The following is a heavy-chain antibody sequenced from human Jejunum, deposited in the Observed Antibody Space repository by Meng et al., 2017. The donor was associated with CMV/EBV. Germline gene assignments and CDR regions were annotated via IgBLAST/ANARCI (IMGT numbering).Heavy chain of an antibody. CDR3: AKVSTFAYGPGSYFDY. CDR1: FTFNTYA. Sequence: FTFNTYAMTWVLQAPGKGLEWVSGISGNVDRTYYGDSVKGRFTISRDNSKNTSYLQMNSLRGDDTAVYYCAKVSTFAYGPGSYFDYWGQGTLVTVSS. J-gene: IGHJ4*02. V-gene: IGHV3-23*01. D-gene: IGHD3-10*01. CDR2: ISGNVDRT.